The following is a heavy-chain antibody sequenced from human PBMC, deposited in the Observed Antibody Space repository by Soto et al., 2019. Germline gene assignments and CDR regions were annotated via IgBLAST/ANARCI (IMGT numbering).Heavy chain of an antibody. D-gene: IGHD6-13*01. J-gene: IGHJ4*02. V-gene: IGHV3-21*01. CDR1: GFTFSSYS. CDR2: ISSSSSYI. Sequence: PGGSLRLSCAASGFTFSSYSMNWVRQAPGKGLEWVSSISSSSSYIYYADSVKGRFTISRDNAKNSLYLQMNSLRAEDTAVYYCARDQLPWQQLNPFDYWGQGTLVTVSS. CDR3: ARDQLPWQQLNPFDY.